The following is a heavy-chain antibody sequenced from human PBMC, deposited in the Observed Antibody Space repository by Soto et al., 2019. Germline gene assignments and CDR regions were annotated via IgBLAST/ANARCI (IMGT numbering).Heavy chain of an antibody. V-gene: IGHV3-9*01. CDR1: GFTFDDYA. Sequence: EVQLVESGGGLVQPGRSLRLSCAASGFTFDDYAMHWVRQVPGKGLGWVSGISWNSGSIGYADSVKGRFTISRDNAKNSLYLQMKSLRAEDTALYYCAKDSRSSGWNGAFDIWGQGTMVTVSS. D-gene: IGHD6-19*01. CDR3: AKDSRSSGWNGAFDI. J-gene: IGHJ3*02. CDR2: ISWNSGSI.